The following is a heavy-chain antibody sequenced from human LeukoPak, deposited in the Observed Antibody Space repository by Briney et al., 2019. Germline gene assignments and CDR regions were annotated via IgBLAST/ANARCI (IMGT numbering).Heavy chain of an antibody. CDR1: GGTFSSYA. Sequence: ASVKVSCKASGGTFSSYAISWVRQAPGQGLEWMGGIIPIFGTANYAQKFQGRVTITTHESTRTVYMELSSLRSEDTAVYFCARADDDLQTRWFDPWGQGTLVTVSS. J-gene: IGHJ5*02. CDR3: ARADDDLQTRWFDP. V-gene: IGHV1-69*05. CDR2: IIPIFGTA. D-gene: IGHD1-7*01.